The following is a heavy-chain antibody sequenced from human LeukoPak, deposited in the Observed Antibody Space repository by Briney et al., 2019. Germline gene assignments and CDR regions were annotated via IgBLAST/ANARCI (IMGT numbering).Heavy chain of an antibody. CDR3: ARDRVWTVLY. Sequence: AGGSLRLSCTASGFIFSNYGMHWVRQAPGKGLEWVANINQDGSEKYYVDSVKGRFTISRDNAKNSLYLQMNSLRAEDTAVYYCARDRVWTVLYWGQGTLVSVSS. V-gene: IGHV3-7*01. CDR2: INQDGSEK. D-gene: IGHD6-13*01. CDR1: GFIFSNYG. J-gene: IGHJ4*02.